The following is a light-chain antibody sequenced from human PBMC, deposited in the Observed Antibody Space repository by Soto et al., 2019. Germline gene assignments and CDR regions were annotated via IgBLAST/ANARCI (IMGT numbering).Light chain of an antibody. V-gene: IGKV1-39*01. J-gene: IGKJ5*01. Sequence: DIQMTQSPSSLSPSVGDRVTITCRASQSISSYLNWYQKKPGKDPKILIYVASSLQSGVPSRFSGSGSGTDFNLTINSLQTEDSATYYCQQSYSTTRTFGQGTRLEIK. CDR2: VAS. CDR3: QQSYSTTRT. CDR1: QSISSY.